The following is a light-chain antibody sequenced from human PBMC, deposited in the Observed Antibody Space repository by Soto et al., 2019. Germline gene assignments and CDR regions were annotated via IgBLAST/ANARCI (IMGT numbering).Light chain of an antibody. Sequence: GASSDVGDYEYVSWYQQHPGKGPKLMIYEVSNRTSGVSNRFSGSKSGNTASLTISGLQAEDETEYFCSSYKRTSRVYVFGTGTKVTVL. J-gene: IGLJ1*01. CDR1: SSDVGDYEY. V-gene: IGLV2-14*01. CDR3: SSYKRTSRVYV. CDR2: EVS.